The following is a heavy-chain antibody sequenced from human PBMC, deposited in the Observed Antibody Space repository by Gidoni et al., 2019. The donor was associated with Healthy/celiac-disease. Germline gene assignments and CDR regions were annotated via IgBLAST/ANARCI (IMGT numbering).Heavy chain of an antibody. D-gene: IGHD6-13*01. CDR3: AGGLDKFAGIAAAGDDY. Sequence: QVQLQESGPGLVKPSETLSLTCTVSGGSISSYYWSWIRQPAGKGLEWIGRIYTSGSTNYNPSLKSRVTMSVDTSKNQFSLKLSSVTAADTAVYYCAGGLDKFAGIAAAGDDYWGQGTLVTVSS. CDR2: IYTSGST. V-gene: IGHV4-4*07. CDR1: GGSISSYY. J-gene: IGHJ4*02.